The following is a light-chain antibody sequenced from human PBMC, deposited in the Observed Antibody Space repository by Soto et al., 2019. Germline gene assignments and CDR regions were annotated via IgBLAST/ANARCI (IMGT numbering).Light chain of an antibody. CDR2: DAS. CDR3: QHRSDWPPLT. J-gene: IGKJ4*01. V-gene: IGKV3-11*01. Sequence: ETVLTQSPVTLSLSPGERATLSYRASQNIINFVAWYQQKPGQAPRLLIYDASIRATGISARFSGSGSGTDFTLTISSLEPEDFAVYYCQHRSDWPPLTFGGGTKVEIK. CDR1: QNIINF.